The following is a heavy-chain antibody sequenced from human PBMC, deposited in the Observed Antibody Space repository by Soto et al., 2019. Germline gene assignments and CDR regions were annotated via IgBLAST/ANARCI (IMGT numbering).Heavy chain of an antibody. V-gene: IGHV4-59*01. CDR2: IYYSGST. D-gene: IGHD2-15*01. CDR3: ARATSRGYCSGGSCSHYYYYGMDV. J-gene: IGHJ6*02. CDR1: GGSISSYY. Sequence: PSETLSLTCTVSGGSISSYYWSWIRQPPGKGLEWIGYIYYSGSTNYNPSIKSRVTISVDTSKNQFSLKLSSVTAADTAVYYCARATSRGYCSGGSCSHYYYYGMDVRGQGTTVTVSS.